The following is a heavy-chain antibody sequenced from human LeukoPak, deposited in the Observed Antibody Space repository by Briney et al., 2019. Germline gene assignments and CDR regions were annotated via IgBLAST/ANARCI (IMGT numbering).Heavy chain of an antibody. CDR2: IYYSGST. D-gene: IGHD3-9*01. CDR1: GGSINSYY. Sequence: PSGTLSLTCTVSGGSINSYYWSWIRQPPGKGLEWIGYIYYSGSTNYNPSLKSRVTISVDTSKNQFSLKLSSVTAADTAVYYCARGAWDDILTPFDYWGQGTLVTLSS. CDR3: ARGAWDDILTPFDY. J-gene: IGHJ4*02. V-gene: IGHV4-59*01.